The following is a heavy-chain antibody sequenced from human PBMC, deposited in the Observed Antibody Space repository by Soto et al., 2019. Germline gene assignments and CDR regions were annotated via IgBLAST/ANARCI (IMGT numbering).Heavy chain of an antibody. J-gene: IGHJ4*02. CDR3: ARDYFDLSAQADY. CDR1: GYRFMSFG. Sequence: QVQLVQSGAEVKKPGASVKVSCRASGYRFMSFGISWVLQAPGQGLEWMGWISGNNGKTKYAEKVQGRVTMTTDTSTSTAYMELRSLRTDDTAVYYCARDYFDLSAQADYWGQGTLVTVSS. CDR2: ISGNNGKT. D-gene: IGHD3-10*01. V-gene: IGHV1-18*01.